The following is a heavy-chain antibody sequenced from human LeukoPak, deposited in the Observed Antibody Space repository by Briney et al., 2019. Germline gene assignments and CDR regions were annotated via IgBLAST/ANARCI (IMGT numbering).Heavy chain of an antibody. Sequence: ASVKVSCKASGYTFTGYYMHWVRQAPGQGLEWMGWINPNSGGTNYAQKFQGRVTMTRDTSISTAYMELRRLRSDDTAVYYCARWDGYSSSPDYWGQGSLVTVSS. V-gene: IGHV1-2*02. CDR3: ARWDGYSSSPDY. CDR2: INPNSGGT. CDR1: GYTFTGYY. D-gene: IGHD6-13*01. J-gene: IGHJ4*02.